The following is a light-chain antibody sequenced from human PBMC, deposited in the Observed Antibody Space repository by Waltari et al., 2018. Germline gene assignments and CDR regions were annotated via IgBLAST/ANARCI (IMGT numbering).Light chain of an antibody. J-gene: IGLJ3*02. Sequence: LLLTQPLSASASLGATAKLTCTMRSRHGRKVIAGLQKQPEKGPRYLMKVNSDGSHSKGDDTPDRFSVSSSGAERYLTISNLQPEDEADYYCETGGHGTWVFGGGTKVTVL. CDR1: SRHGRKV. CDR3: ETGGHGTWV. V-gene: IGLV4-69*01. CDR2: VNSDGSH.